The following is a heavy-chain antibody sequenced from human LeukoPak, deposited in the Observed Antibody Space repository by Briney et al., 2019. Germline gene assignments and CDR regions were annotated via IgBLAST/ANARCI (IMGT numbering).Heavy chain of an antibody. CDR2: IKQDGSET. CDR3: ARDPRGSEYSHFDS. CDR1: GFTFSSYY. J-gene: IGHJ4*02. V-gene: IGHV3-7*01. D-gene: IGHD3-10*01. Sequence: GGSLRLSCAASGFTFSSYYMSWVRQAPGKGLEWVANIKQDGSETHYVDSVKGRFTISRDNAKTSLYLQMNSLRAEDTAVYYCARDPRGSEYSHFDSRGQGTLVTVSS.